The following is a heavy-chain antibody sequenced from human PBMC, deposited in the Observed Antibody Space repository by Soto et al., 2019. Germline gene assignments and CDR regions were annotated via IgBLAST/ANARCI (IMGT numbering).Heavy chain of an antibody. V-gene: IGHV1-69*13. J-gene: IGHJ5*02. CDR3: ASPVSGPYNWNDVWFDP. CDR1: GGTFSSYA. CDR2: IIPIFGTA. Sequence: SVKVSCKASGGTFSSYAISWVRQAPGQGLEWMGGIIPIFGTANYAQKFQGRVTITADESTSTAYMELSSLRSEDTAVYYCASPVSGPYNWNDVWFDPWGQGTLVTVSS. D-gene: IGHD1-1*01.